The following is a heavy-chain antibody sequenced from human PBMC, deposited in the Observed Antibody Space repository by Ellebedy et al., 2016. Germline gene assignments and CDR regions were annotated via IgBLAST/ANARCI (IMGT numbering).Heavy chain of an antibody. CDR3: ARDQAHSSGWNDY. V-gene: IGHV1-18*01. Sequence: YAQNLQGRVTMTTDTSTSTAYMELMSLRSDDTAVYYCARDQAHSSGWNDYWGQGTLVTVSS. J-gene: IGHJ4*02. D-gene: IGHD6-19*01.